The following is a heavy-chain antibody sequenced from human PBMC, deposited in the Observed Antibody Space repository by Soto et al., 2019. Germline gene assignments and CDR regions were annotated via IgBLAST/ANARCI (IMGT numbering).Heavy chain of an antibody. J-gene: IGHJ4*02. CDR3: ARLVYDTRLNYMYFDF. Sequence: SETLSLTCAVSGVSLSSGNWWTWVRQSPQRGLEYIGEIFHDGTANYYPSFERRVAMSVDTSRNQFSLKLTSVTAADTAVYFCARLVYDTRLNYMYFDFWGPGTLVTVSS. V-gene: IGHV4-4*02. D-gene: IGHD3-10*01. CDR2: IFHDGTA. CDR1: GVSLSSGNW.